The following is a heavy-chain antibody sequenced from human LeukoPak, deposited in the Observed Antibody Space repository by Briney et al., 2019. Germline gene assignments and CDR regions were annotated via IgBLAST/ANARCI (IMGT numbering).Heavy chain of an antibody. CDR3: ASDPRDGGQNV. J-gene: IGHJ6*04. CDR1: GFDLNNYA. CDR2: ISYSGDNT. Sequence: GGSLRLSCAASGFDLNNYAMHWVRQAPGKGLEWVTLISYSGDNTYYADSVKGRFTFSRDKSKNTLYLQMNSLRPEDSAVYFCASDPRDGGQNVWGKGTTVTVSS. V-gene: IGHV3-30*04. D-gene: IGHD5-24*01.